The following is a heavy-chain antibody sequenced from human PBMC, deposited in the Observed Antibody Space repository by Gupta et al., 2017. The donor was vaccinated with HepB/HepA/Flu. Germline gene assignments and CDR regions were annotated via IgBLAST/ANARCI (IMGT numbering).Heavy chain of an antibody. J-gene: IGHJ3*01. V-gene: IGHV3-23*01. D-gene: IGHD3/OR15-3a*01. CDR1: GFTFSSYA. Sequence: EVQVLESGGGLVQPGGSLRLSCAASGFTFSSYAMSWVRQAPGKGLEWVSAISGSGGSSHYADSVKGRFTISRDNSNDTLYLQMNSLRAEDTAVYYCAKNSQAKYFLTGSLSVSLAFDLWGQGTLVAVSS. CDR3: AKNSQAKYFLTGSLSVSLAFDL. CDR2: ISGSGGSS.